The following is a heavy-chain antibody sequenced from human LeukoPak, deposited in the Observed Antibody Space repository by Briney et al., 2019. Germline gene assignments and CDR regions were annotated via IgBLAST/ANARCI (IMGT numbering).Heavy chain of an antibody. CDR2: VKEDGSEK. Sequence: PGGSLRLSCASSGFTFSSYWMTWVRQAPGTGLEWVANVKEDGSEKYYVDSVKGRFTISRDNAKSSLYLQMDSLRAEGTAVYYCARMMASIPRGVPDYWGQGTLVTVSS. J-gene: IGHJ4*02. V-gene: IGHV3-7*01. CDR3: ARMMASIPRGVPDY. CDR1: GFTFSSYW. D-gene: IGHD5-24*01.